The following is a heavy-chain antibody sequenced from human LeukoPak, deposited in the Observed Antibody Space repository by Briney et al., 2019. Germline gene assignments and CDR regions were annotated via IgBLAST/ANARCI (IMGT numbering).Heavy chain of an antibody. V-gene: IGHV6-1*01. D-gene: IGHD5-18*01. Sequence: QTLSLTCAISGDIVSSNSAAWNWLRQSPSSGLEWLGRTFYRSKWNNDYAVSVKGRITINPDTSKNHFYLQLNSVTPEDTAVYYCARDRSFGYGSHFDYWGQGTLVTVSS. CDR2: TFYRSKWNN. CDR1: GDIVSSNSAA. CDR3: ARDRSFGYGSHFDY. J-gene: IGHJ4*02.